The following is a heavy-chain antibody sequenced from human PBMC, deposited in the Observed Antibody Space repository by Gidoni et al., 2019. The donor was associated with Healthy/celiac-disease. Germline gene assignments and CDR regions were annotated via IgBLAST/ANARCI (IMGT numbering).Heavy chain of an antibody. CDR3: ASGLVDTAMVTSGDY. CDR2: INHSGSH. V-gene: IGHV4-34*01. Sequence: QVQLQQWGAGLLKPSETLSLTCAVYGGSFSGYYWSWIRQPPGKGLEWIGEINHSGSHNYNPSLKSRVTISVDTSKNQFSLKLSSVTAADTAVYYCASGLVDTAMVTSGDYWGQGTLVTVSS. J-gene: IGHJ4*02. CDR1: GGSFSGYY. D-gene: IGHD5-18*01.